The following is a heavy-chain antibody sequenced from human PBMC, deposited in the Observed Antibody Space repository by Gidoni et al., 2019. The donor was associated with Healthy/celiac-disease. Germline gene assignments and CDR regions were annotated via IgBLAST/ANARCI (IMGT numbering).Heavy chain of an antibody. CDR1: GFTFSVYY. V-gene: IGHV3-11*01. CDR2: ISRSGSTI. D-gene: IGHD3-22*01. CDR3: ARDAPEYYYDSSGYALNY. Sequence: QVQLVESGGGLVKPGGSLRLSCAASGFTFSVYYMSWIRQAPGKGLEWVSYISRSGSTIYYADSVKGRFTISRDNAKNSLYLQMNSLRAEDTAVYYCARDAPEYYYDSSGYALNYWGQGTLVTVSS. J-gene: IGHJ4*02.